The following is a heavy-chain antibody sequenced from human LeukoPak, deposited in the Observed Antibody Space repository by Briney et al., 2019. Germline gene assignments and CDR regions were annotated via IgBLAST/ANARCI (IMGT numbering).Heavy chain of an antibody. J-gene: IGHJ4*02. CDR2: IKQDGSEK. D-gene: IGHD3-10*01. Sequence: GGSLRLSCAASGFTFSSYWMSWVRQAPGKGLEWVANIKQDGSEKYYVDSVKGRFTISRDNAKNSLYLQMNSLRAEDTVVYYCARGFYYGSGSYYNGDYWGQGTLVTVSS. V-gene: IGHV3-7*01. CDR1: GFTFSSYW. CDR3: ARGFYYGSGSYYNGDY.